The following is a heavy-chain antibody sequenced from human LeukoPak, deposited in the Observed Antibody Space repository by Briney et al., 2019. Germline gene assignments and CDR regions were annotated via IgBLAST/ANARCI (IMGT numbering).Heavy chain of an antibody. D-gene: IGHD5-12*01. CDR3: ARPRVTIVATNAFDI. J-gene: IGHJ3*02. CDR1: GGSISSSNW. Sequence: SETLSLTCAVSGGSISSSNWWSWVRQPPGKGLEWIGEIYHSGSTNYNPSLKSRVTISVDKSKNQFSLKLSSVTAADTAVYYCARPRVTIVATNAFDIXGQGTMVTVSS. V-gene: IGHV4-4*02. CDR2: IYHSGST.